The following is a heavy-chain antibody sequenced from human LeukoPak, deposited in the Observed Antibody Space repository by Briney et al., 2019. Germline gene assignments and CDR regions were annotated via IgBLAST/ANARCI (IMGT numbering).Heavy chain of an antibody. V-gene: IGHV3-7*01. CDR1: GFAFSSYW. J-gene: IGHJ4*02. CDR2: IKQDGSEK. Sequence: GGSLRLSCAASGFAFSSYWMSWVRQAPGKGLEWVANIKQDGSEKYYVDSVKGRFTISRDNAKNSLYLQMNSLRAEDTAVYYCVGSGYYSPPEIDYWGQGTLVTVSS. D-gene: IGHD3-22*01. CDR3: VGSGYYSPPEIDY.